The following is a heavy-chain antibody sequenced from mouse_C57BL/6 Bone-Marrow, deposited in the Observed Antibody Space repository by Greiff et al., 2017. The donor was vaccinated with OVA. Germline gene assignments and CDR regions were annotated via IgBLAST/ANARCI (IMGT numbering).Heavy chain of an antibody. D-gene: IGHD1-1*01. CDR2: IDPETGGT. J-gene: IGHJ3*01. CDR3: TRDPHYYGSFAY. V-gene: IGHV1-15*01. CDR1: GYTFTDYE. Sequence: VQLKQSGAELVRPGASVTLSCKASGYTFTDYEMHWVKQTPVHGLEWIGAIDPETGGTAYKQKFKGKAILTADKSSSTAYMELRSLTSEDSAVYYCTRDPHYYGSFAYWGQGTLVTVSA.